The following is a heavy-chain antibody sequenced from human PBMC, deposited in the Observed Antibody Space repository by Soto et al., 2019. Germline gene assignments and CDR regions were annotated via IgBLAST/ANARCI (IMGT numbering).Heavy chain of an antibody. D-gene: IGHD3-22*01. CDR1: GFSLSTRGVG. Sequence: QITLKESGPPLVKPTQPLTLTCTFSGFSLSTRGVGVGWIRQPPGKALEWLALIYWDDDKRYSPFLKSRLTITKDTSKNQVVLTMTNMDPVDTATYYCAHRLLYDSSAYPWGFDPWGQGTLVTVSS. CDR2: IYWDDDK. J-gene: IGHJ5*02. CDR3: AHRLLYDSSAYPWGFDP. V-gene: IGHV2-5*02.